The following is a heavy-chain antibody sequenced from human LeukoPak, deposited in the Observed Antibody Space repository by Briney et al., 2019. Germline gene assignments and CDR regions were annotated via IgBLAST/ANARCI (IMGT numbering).Heavy chain of an antibody. J-gene: IGHJ6*02. CDR3: AKAPVHIVVVPTAKDYIMDV. CDR2: ISASGGST. CDR1: DFTFSSYA. Sequence: GGSLRLSCAASDFTFSSYAMTWVRQAPGKGLEWVSTISASGGSTYYSDSVKGRFTISRDNSKNTLYLQMNNLRAEDTAVYYCAKAPVHIVVVPTAKDYIMDVWGQGTTVTVSS. D-gene: IGHD2-2*01. V-gene: IGHV3-23*01.